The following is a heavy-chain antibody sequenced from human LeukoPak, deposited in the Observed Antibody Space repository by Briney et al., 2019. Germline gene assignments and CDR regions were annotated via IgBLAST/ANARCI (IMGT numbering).Heavy chain of an antibody. CDR3: ARELGDY. V-gene: IGHV3-74*01. J-gene: IGHJ4*02. Sequence: GGSLRLSCAASGFTVSSNYMSWVRQAPGKGLVWVSRISSDGSTTSYADSVKGRFTISRDNAKNSLYLQMNSLRDEDTAVYYCARELGDYWGQGTLVTVSS. CDR1: GFTVSSNY. D-gene: IGHD7-27*01. CDR2: ISSDGSTT.